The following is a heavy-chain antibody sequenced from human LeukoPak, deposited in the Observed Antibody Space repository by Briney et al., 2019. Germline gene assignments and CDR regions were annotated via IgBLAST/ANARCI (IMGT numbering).Heavy chain of an antibody. CDR1: GGSISSYY. CDR2: IYTSGST. D-gene: IGHD6-13*01. Sequence: SETLSLTCTVSGGSISSYYWSWIRQPAGKGLEWIGRIYTSGSTSYNPSLKSRVTMSVDTSKNQFSLKLSSVTAADTAVYYCARAPIAAAGTSDYGMDVWGQGTTVTVSS. J-gene: IGHJ6*02. CDR3: ARAPIAAAGTSDYGMDV. V-gene: IGHV4-4*07.